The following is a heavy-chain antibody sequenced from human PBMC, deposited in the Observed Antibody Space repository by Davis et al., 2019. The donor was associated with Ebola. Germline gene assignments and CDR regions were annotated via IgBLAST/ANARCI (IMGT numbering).Heavy chain of an antibody. CDR3: AKDQGGSYRLDDAFDI. CDR2: IKGKADGETT. D-gene: IGHD1-26*01. V-gene: IGHV3-15*01. CDR1: GFTFINAW. J-gene: IGHJ3*02. Sequence: PGGSLRLSCTASGFTFINAWVNWVRQAPGKGLEWIGRIKGKADGETTDYAAPVRGRFTISRDSKNTLSLQMNGLKTEDTAVYYCAKDQGGSYRLDDAFDIWGQGTMVTVSS.